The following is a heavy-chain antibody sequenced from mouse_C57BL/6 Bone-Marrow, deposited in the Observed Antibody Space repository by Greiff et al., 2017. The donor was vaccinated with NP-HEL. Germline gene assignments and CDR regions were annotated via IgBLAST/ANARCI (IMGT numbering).Heavy chain of an antibody. CDR1: GYTFTSYW. CDR2: IYPGSGST. D-gene: IGHD1-1*01. Sequence: QVQLQQPGAELVKPGASVKMSCKASGYTFTSYWITWVKQRPGQGLEWIGDIYPGSGSTNYNEKFKSKATLHVDTSSSTAYMQLSSLTSEDSAVYYCARYYYGSFDVWGTGTTVTVSS. J-gene: IGHJ1*03. CDR3: ARYYYGSFDV. V-gene: IGHV1-55*01.